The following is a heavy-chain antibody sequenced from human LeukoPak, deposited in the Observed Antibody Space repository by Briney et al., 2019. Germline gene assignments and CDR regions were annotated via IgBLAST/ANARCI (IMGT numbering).Heavy chain of an antibody. D-gene: IGHD3-16*01. V-gene: IGHV4-59*01. CDR3: ARGWYDWGLNH. CDR2: IYYSGNT. J-gene: IGHJ5*02. CDR1: GGPISGSY. Sequence: SETLSLTCTVSGGPISGSYWSWIRQPPGKGLEWIGYIYYSGNTNYNPSLKSRVTISVDTSKNQFSLKLSSVTAADTAVYYCARGWYDWGLNHWGQGTLVTVSS.